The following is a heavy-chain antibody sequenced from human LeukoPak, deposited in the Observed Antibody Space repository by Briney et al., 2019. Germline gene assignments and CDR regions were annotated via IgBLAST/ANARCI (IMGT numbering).Heavy chain of an antibody. D-gene: IGHD4-23*01. J-gene: IGHJ4*02. CDR3: ARDLGDYGGNYVCVY. V-gene: IGHV1-18*01. CDR2: ISAYNGNT. CDR1: GYTFTSYG. Sequence: ASVRVSCKASGYTFTSYGISWVRQAPGQGLEWMGWISAYNGNTNYAQKLQGRVTMTTDTSTSTAYMELRSLRSDDTAVYYCARDLGDYGGNYVCVYWGQGTLVTVSS.